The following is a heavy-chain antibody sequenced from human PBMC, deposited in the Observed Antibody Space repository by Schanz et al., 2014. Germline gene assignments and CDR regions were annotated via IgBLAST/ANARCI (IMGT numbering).Heavy chain of an antibody. CDR2: INSRSNFI. V-gene: IGHV3-21*01. Sequence: EVQLVESGGGLVKPGGSLRLSCTASRIIFGTYSMNWIRQTPKGLEWVSSINSRSNFIYYADSVKGRFTISRDNAKNSLYLQRNSLRAEDTAVYYCAGAVATIRADSFDIWGQGTMVAVS. CDR1: RIIFGTYS. D-gene: IGHD5-12*01. J-gene: IGHJ3*02. CDR3: AGAVATIRADSFDI.